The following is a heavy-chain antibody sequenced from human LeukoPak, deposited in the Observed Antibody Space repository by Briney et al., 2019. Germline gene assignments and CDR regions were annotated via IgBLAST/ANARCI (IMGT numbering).Heavy chain of an antibody. V-gene: IGHV1-2*06. CDR2: INPNSGGT. CDR1: GYTFTGYY. D-gene: IGHD1-26*01. CDR3: ARDIARWSGSCSVSDY. J-gene: IGHJ4*02. Sequence: GASVKVSCKASGYTFTGYYMHWVRQAPGQGLEWMGRINPNSGGTNYAQKFQGRVTMTRDTSISTAYMELSRLRSDDTAVYYCARDIARWSGSCSVSDYWGQGTLVTVSS.